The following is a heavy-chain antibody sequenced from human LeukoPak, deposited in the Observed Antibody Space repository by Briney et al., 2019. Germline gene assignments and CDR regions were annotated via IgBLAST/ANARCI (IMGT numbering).Heavy chain of an antibody. D-gene: IGHD4-17*01. CDR1: GGSISSSDYY. CDR3: AREVTTWFDP. Sequence: PSETLSLTCTVSGGSISSSDYYWGWIRQPPGKGLEWIGSIYYSGRTYYNPSLKSRVTISVDTSKNQCSLKLSSVTAADTAVYYCAREVTTWFDPRGQGTLVTVSS. CDR2: IYYSGRT. J-gene: IGHJ5*02. V-gene: IGHV4-39*02.